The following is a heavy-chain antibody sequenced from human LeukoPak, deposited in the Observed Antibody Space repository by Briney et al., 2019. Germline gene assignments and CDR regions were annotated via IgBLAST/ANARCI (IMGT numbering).Heavy chain of an antibody. J-gene: IGHJ4*02. V-gene: IGHV3-74*01. Sequence: GGSLRLSCAASEFTFSTYWVHWVRHVPGKGLVWVARINTDGSRTSYADSVKGRFTISRDNAKSSLYMQMNSLRAEDTAVYYCASSIVADGTSPFDYWGQGTLVTVSS. D-gene: IGHD6-13*01. CDR2: INTDGSRT. CDR3: ASSIVADGTSPFDY. CDR1: EFTFSTYW.